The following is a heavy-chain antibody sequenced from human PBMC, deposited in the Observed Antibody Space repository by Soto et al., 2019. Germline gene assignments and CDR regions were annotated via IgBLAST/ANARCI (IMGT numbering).Heavy chain of an antibody. J-gene: IGHJ4*02. CDR3: ARHREDFWSRLYFDY. V-gene: IGHV4-59*08. CDR2: IYYSGST. Sequence: LSLTCTVSGGSISSYYWSWIRQPPGKGLEWIGYIYYSGSTNYNPSLKSRVTISVDTSKNQFSLKLSSVTAADTAVYYCARHREDFWSRLYFDYWGQGTLVTVSS. CDR1: GGSISSYY. D-gene: IGHD3-3*01.